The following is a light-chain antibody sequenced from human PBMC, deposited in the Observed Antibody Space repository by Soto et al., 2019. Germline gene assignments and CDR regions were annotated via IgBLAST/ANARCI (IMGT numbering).Light chain of an antibody. J-gene: IGLJ1*01. V-gene: IGLV2-14*01. CDR2: DVS. Sequence: QSALTQPASVSGSPGQSITISCTGTPSDVGGYNFVSWYQLHPGKAPKLMIFDVSNRPSGVSNRFSGSKSGNTASLTLSGLQAEHEADYYCSSYTSSGTRVFGTGTKLTVL. CDR1: PSDVGGYNF. CDR3: SSYTSSGTRV.